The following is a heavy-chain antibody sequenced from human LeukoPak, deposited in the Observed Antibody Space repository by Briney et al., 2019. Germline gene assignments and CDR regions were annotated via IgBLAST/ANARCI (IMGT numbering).Heavy chain of an antibody. V-gene: IGHV1-2*02. CDR1: GYTFTGYY. D-gene: IGHD5-18*01. J-gene: IGHJ4*02. CDR2: INPNSGGT. CDR3: ARAGPTWIQLWANLDY. Sequence: ASVKVSCKASGYTFTGYYMQWVRQAPGQGLEWMGWINPNSGGTNYAQKFQGRVTMTRDTSISTAYMEVSRLRSDDTAVYYCARAGPTWIQLWANLDYWGQGTLVTVSS.